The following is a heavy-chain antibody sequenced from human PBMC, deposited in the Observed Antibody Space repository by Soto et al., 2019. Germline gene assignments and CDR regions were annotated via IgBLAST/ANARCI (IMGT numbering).Heavy chain of an antibody. D-gene: IGHD3-10*01. Sequence: GGSLRLSCAASGFTVSGNYMGWVRQAPGKGLEWVSVIFSGGSTYYADSVKGRFTIYRDNSKSTLYLQMNSLRAEDTAVYYCVSSRTYTYGFDYWGHGTLVTVSS. J-gene: IGHJ4*01. CDR1: GFTVSGNY. CDR3: VSSRTYTYGFDY. V-gene: IGHV3-53*01. CDR2: IFSGGST.